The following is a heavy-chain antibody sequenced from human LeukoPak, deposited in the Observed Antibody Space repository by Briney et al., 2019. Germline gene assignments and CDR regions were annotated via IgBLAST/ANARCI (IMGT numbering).Heavy chain of an antibody. D-gene: IGHD5-24*01. CDR3: PRQRDGYNCDY. CDR1: GYSISSGYY. Sequence: PSETLSLNCAVSGYSISSGYYWGRIRQPPGNGLEWIGSIYHSGSTYYNPSLKSRGTISVDTSKNQFSLKLSYVTAADKAVYYCPRQRDGYNCDYWGQGTLVTGSS. V-gene: IGHV4-38-2*01. CDR2: IYHSGST. J-gene: IGHJ4*02.